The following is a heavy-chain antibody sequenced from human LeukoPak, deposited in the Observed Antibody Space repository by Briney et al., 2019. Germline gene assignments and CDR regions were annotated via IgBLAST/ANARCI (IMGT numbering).Heavy chain of an antibody. CDR3: AREKRSGYYGYYFDY. CDR1: GYTFTSYA. J-gene: IGHJ4*02. D-gene: IGHD3-10*01. CDR2: ISAYNGNT. V-gene: IGHV1-18*01. Sequence: ASVKVSCKASGYTFTSYAMNWVRQAPGQGLEWMGWISAYNGNTNYAQKLQGRVTMTTDTSTSTAYMELRSLRSDDTAVYYCAREKRSGYYGYYFDYWGQGTLVTVSS.